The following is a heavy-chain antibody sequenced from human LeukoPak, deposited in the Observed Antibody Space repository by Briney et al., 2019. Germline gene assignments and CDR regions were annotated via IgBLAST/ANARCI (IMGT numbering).Heavy chain of an antibody. Sequence: PGGSLRLSCAASGFTFSSYGMHWVRQAPGKGLEWVAVISYDGSNKYYADSVKGRFTISRDNSKNTLYLQMNSLRAEDTAVYYCAKVSVFRGDYFDYWGQGTLVTVSS. CDR3: AKVSVFRGDYFDY. CDR2: ISYDGSNK. J-gene: IGHJ4*02. D-gene: IGHD3-10*01. CDR1: GFTFSSYG. V-gene: IGHV3-30*18.